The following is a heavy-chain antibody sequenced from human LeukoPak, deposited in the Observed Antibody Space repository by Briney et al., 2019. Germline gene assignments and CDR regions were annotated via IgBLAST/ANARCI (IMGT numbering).Heavy chain of an antibody. CDR1: GGSFSGYY. CDR2: INDSGST. CDR3: ARVLVLAAFDI. J-gene: IGHJ3*02. Sequence: SETLSLTCAVYGGSFSGYYWSWIRQPPGKGLEWIGEINDSGSTNYNASLKSRVTISVDTSKNQFSLKLSSVTAADTAVYYCARVLVLAAFDIWGQGTMVTVSP. D-gene: IGHD1-14*01. V-gene: IGHV4-34*01.